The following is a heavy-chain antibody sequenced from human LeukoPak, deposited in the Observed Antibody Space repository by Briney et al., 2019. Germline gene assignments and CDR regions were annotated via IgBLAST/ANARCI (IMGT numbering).Heavy chain of an antibody. D-gene: IGHD6-19*01. CDR3: ARLKSSGGWLFAFDI. J-gene: IGHJ3*02. V-gene: IGHV5-51*01. CDR1: GYSFNTYW. CDR2: IYPGDSDT. Sequence: GESLKISCKGSGYSFNTYWIGWVRQMPGKGLEWMGIIYPGDSDTRYSPSFQGQVTISADKSISTANLQWSSLKASDTAMYYCARLKSSGGWLFAFDIWGQGTMVTVSS.